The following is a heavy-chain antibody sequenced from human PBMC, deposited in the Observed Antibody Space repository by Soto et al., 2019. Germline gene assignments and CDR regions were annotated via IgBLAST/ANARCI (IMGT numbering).Heavy chain of an antibody. V-gene: IGHV1-18*01. CDR1: GYTFTSYG. Sequence: GSVKVSCKASGYTFTSYGISWVRQAPGQGLEWMGWISAYNGNTNYAQKLQGRVTMTTDTSTSTAYMELRSLRSDDTAVYYCARGRGSPDYDFWSGSIDPWGQGTLVTVSS. D-gene: IGHD3-3*01. CDR2: ISAYNGNT. CDR3: ARGRGSPDYDFWSGSIDP. J-gene: IGHJ5*02.